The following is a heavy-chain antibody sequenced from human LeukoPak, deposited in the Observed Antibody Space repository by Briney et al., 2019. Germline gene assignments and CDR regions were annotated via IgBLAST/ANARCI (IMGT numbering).Heavy chain of an antibody. J-gene: IGHJ3*02. V-gene: IGHV4-39*01. Sequence: SETLSLTCTASGDSISSSYHYWGWIRQPPGKGLEWIGSIYYSGSTYYNPSLKSRVTISVDTSKIQVSLRLSSVTAADTAVYYCVRHTNLEAFDIWGQGTMVTVSS. CDR3: VRHTNLEAFDI. CDR2: IYYSGST. CDR1: GDSISSSYHY. D-gene: IGHD2-8*01.